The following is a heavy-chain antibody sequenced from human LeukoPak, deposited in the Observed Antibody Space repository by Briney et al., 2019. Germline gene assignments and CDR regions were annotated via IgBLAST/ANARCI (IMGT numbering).Heavy chain of an antibody. V-gene: IGHV1-18*01. Sequence: ASVKVSCKASGYTFTSYGISWVRQAPGQGLEWMGWISAYNGNTNYAQKLQGRVTMTTDTSTSTAYMELRSLRSDDTAVYYCARDTADIVATKFDYWGQGTVVTVSS. CDR2: ISAYNGNT. J-gene: IGHJ4*02. CDR3: ARDTADIVATKFDY. CDR1: GYTFTSYG. D-gene: IGHD5-12*01.